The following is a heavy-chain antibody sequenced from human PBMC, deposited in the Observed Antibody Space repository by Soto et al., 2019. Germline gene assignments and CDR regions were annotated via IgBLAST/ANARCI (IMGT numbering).Heavy chain of an antibody. CDR1: GYTFINYH. CDR2: INTYNGMT. CDR3: AKYPRGEMATD. D-gene: IGHD5-12*01. V-gene: IGHV1-18*01. J-gene: IGHJ4*02. Sequence: QVQLVQSGGEVKKPGASVTVSCKASGYTFINYHITWVRQAPGQGLEWMAWINTYNGMTDYAQRFQGRVTMTRDTSTSTAYMELRNLGSDDTAVYFGAKYPRGEMATDWGQGTLVTVSS.